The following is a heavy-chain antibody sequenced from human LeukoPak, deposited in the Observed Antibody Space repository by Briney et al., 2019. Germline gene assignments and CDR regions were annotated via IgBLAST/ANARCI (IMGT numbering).Heavy chain of an antibody. Sequence: ASVKVSCKASGYTFTSYYMHWVRQAPGQGLEWMGIINPSGGSTSYAQKFQGGVTMTRDMSTSTVYMELSSLRSEDTAVYYCARGPDSSGYYAREGLYYFDYWGQGTLVTVSS. V-gene: IGHV1-46*01. CDR1: GYTFTSYY. CDR3: ARGPDSSGYYAREGLYYFDY. CDR2: INPSGGST. J-gene: IGHJ4*02. D-gene: IGHD3-22*01.